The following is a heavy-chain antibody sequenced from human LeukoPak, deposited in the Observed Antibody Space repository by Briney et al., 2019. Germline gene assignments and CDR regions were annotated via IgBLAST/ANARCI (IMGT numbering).Heavy chain of an antibody. CDR1: GFTFSSYA. J-gene: IGHJ5*02. CDR2: ISGTGDST. D-gene: IGHD6-13*01. Sequence: GGSLRLSCAASGFTFSSYAMSWARQAPEKGLEWVSAISGTGDSTYYADSVKGRFTISRENSKNTLYLRMNSLRAEDTAVYYCARKAGLGGFDPWGQGTLVTVSS. CDR3: ARKAGLGGFDP. V-gene: IGHV3-23*01.